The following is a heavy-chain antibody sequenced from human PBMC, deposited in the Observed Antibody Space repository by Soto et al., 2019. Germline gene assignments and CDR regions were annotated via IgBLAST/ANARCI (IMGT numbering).Heavy chain of an antibody. CDR1: GFTFSSYS. J-gene: IGHJ4*02. V-gene: IGHV3-21*01. Sequence: EVQLVESGGGLVKPGGSLRLSCAASGFTFSSYSMNWVRQAPGKGLEWVSSISSSSSYIYYADSVKGRFTISRDKNKNSLYLQMNSLRAEDTAVYYCARSVYYYDSSGYFSLDAARSAYFDYWGQGTLVTVSS. CDR3: ARSVYYYDSSGYFSLDAARSAYFDY. D-gene: IGHD3-22*01. CDR2: ISSSSSYI.